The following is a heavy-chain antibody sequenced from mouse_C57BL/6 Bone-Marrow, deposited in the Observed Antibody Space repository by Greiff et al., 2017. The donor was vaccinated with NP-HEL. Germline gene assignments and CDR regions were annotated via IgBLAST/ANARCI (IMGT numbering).Heavy chain of an antibody. Sequence: EVNVVESGGGLVKPGGSLKLSCAASGFTFSSYAMSWVRQTPEKRLEWVATISDGGSYTYYPDNVKGRFTISRDNAKNNLYLQMSHLKSEDTAMYYCAREAPIYYYGSSYSWYFDVWGTGTTVTVSS. V-gene: IGHV5-4*01. CDR2: ISDGGSYT. CDR1: GFTFSSYA. D-gene: IGHD1-1*01. J-gene: IGHJ1*03. CDR3: AREAPIYYYGSSYSWYFDV.